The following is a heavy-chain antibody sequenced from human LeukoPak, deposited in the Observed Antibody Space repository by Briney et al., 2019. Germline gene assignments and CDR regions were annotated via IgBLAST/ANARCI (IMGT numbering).Heavy chain of an antibody. CDR2: IYSGGST. CDR3: AKDKGEWLVLDYFDY. J-gene: IGHJ4*02. D-gene: IGHD6-19*01. V-gene: IGHV3-53*05. Sequence: PGGSLRLSCAASGFTVSSNYMSWVRQAPGKGLEWVSVIYSGGSTYYADSVKGRFTISRDNSKNTLYLQMNSLRAEDTAVYYCAKDKGEWLVLDYFDYWGQGTLVTVSS. CDR1: GFTVSSNY.